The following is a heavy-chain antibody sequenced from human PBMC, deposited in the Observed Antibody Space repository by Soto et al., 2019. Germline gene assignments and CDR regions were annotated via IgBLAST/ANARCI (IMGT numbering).Heavy chain of an antibody. V-gene: IGHV4-31*03. D-gene: IGHD3-10*01. Sequence: QLQPQESGPGLVKPSQSLSLTCTVSGGSISSGGYYWSWIRQHPGKGLEWIGYIYYSGSTYYNPSLKSRVTISVDTSKNQFSLKLSSVTAADTAVYYCARVFGFGGMDVWGQGTTVTVSS. J-gene: IGHJ6*02. CDR1: GGSISSGGYY. CDR2: IYYSGST. CDR3: ARVFGFGGMDV.